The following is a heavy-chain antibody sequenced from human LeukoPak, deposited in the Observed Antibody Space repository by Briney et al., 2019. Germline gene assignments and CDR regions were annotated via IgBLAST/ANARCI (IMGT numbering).Heavy chain of an antibody. Sequence: SETLSLTCTVSGGSISSYYWSWIRQPAGKGLEWIGRIYTSGSTNCNPSLKSRVTMSVDTSKNQFSLKLSSVTAADTAVYYCARGGWYRGWFDPWGQGTLVTVSS. D-gene: IGHD6-19*01. J-gene: IGHJ5*02. V-gene: IGHV4-4*07. CDR1: GGSISSYY. CDR3: ARGGWYRGWFDP. CDR2: IYTSGST.